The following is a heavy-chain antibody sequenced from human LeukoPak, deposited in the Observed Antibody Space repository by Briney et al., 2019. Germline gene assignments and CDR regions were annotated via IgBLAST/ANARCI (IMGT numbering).Heavy chain of an antibody. CDR2: ISGSVGTI. D-gene: IGHD6-13*01. J-gene: IGHJ4*02. CDR1: GFTFSSYG. CDR3: ATGAGAAEFDY. V-gene: IGHV3-23*01. Sequence: GGSLRLSCAASGFTFSSYGMSWVRQAPGKGLEWVSSISGSVGTIYYADSVKGRFTISRDNSKNTLYLQMNNLRAEDSAVYYCATGAGAAEFDYWGQGTLVTVSS.